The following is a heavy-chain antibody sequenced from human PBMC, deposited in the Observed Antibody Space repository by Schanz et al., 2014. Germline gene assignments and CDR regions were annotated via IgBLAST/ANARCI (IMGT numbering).Heavy chain of an antibody. CDR3: ARGGGPEDVFDI. Sequence: QVQLVQSGAEVKKPGASVKVSCKASGYTFVSYSMHWVRQAPGQGLEWMGIINPSGGGTSYAQRFQGRVTITADKSTSTAYMELSSLRSDDTAVYYCARGGGPEDVFDIWGQGTILTVSS. V-gene: IGHV1-46*01. CDR2: INPSGGGT. J-gene: IGHJ3*02. D-gene: IGHD5-12*01. CDR1: GYTFVSYS.